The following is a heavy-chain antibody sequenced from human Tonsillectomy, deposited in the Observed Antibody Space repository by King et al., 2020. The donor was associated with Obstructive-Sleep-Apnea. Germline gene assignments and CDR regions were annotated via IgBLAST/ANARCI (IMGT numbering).Heavy chain of an antibody. CDR1: GFTFSDFD. D-gene: IGHD2-15*01. Sequence: QLVQSGGGVVQPGGSLRLSCVASGFTFSDFDFHWVRQVPGKRPEWVAVIWYDGNNKYYSDSVKGRFSVSRDNPQNTLYLHMNSVRAEDTATYYCARRGSCSGGSCPKPFDNWGQGTLVTVSS. J-gene: IGHJ4*02. CDR2: IWYDGNNK. CDR3: ARRGSCSGGSCPKPFDN. V-gene: IGHV3-33*01.